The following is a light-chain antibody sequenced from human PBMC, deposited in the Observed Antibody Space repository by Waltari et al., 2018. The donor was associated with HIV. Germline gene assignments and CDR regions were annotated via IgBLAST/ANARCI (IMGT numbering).Light chain of an antibody. J-gene: IGLJ3*02. CDR3: GTWDSTLSVWV. CDR2: DND. Sequence: QSVLTQPPSVSAAPGQKVTISCSASGPTPGNNYVLWYQQLPGTAPKLLIYDNDKRPSGIPDRFSGSKSGASATLGITGLQTEDEADYYCGTWDSTLSVWVFGGGTKLTVL. V-gene: IGLV1-51*01. CDR1: GPTPGNNY.